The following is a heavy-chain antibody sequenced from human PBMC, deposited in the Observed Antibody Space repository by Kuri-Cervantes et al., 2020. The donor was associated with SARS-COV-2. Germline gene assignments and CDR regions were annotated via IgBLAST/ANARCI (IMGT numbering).Heavy chain of an antibody. V-gene: IGHV3-53*01. CDR1: GFTVSSNY. D-gene: IGHD2-15*01. CDR2: IYSGSST. Sequence: LSLTCAASGFTVSSNYMSWVRQAPGKGLEWVSVIYSGSSTYYADSVKGRFTISRDNSKNTLYLQMNSLRAEDTAVYYCARDERWRYCSGGSCYGDYYYGMDVWGQGTTVTVSS. J-gene: IGHJ6*02. CDR3: ARDERWRYCSGGSCYGDYYYGMDV.